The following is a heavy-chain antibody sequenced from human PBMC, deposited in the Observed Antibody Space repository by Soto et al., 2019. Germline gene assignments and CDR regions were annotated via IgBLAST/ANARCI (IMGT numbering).Heavy chain of an antibody. CDR3: TRAVLFSSGWSDY. V-gene: IGHV3-49*04. J-gene: IGHJ4*02. D-gene: IGHD6-19*01. CDR1: GFTFGDYA. CDR2: IRSKAYGGTT. Sequence: GGSLRLSCTASGFTFGDYAMSWVRQAPGKWLEWVGFIRSKAYGGTTEYAASVKGRFTISRDDSKSIAYLQMNSLKTEDTAVYYCTRAVLFSSGWSDYWGQGXLVTVSS.